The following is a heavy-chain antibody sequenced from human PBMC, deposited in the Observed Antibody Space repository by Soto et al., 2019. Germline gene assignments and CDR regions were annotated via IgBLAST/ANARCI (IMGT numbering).Heavy chain of an antibody. Sequence: EVQLVESGGGLVQPGGSLKLSCAASGFTFSGSAMHWVRQASGKGLEWVGRIRTKTNSYATAYGASVKGRFTISRDDSDNTPYRQMNSLSTEDTAVYYCTRQVDTATGEDFDYWGKGTLVTVSS. V-gene: IGHV3-73*02. J-gene: IGHJ4*02. D-gene: IGHD5-18*01. CDR1: GFTFSGSA. CDR3: TRQVDTATGEDFDY. CDR2: IRTKTNSYAT.